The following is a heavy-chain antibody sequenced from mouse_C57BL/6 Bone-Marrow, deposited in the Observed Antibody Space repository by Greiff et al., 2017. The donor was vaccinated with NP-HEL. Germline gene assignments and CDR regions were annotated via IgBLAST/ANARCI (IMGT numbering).Heavy chain of an antibody. CDR2: IYPGGGYT. J-gene: IGHJ3*01. CDR3: ASSYYSNSAWFAY. D-gene: IGHD2-5*01. CDR1: GYTFTNYW. Sequence: VQLQQSGAELVRPGTSVKMSCKASGYTFTNYWIGWAKQRPGHGLEWIGDIYPGGGYTNYNEKFKGKATLTADKSSSTAYMQFSSLTSEDSDIYYCASSYYSNSAWFAYWGQGTLVTVSA. V-gene: IGHV1-63*01.